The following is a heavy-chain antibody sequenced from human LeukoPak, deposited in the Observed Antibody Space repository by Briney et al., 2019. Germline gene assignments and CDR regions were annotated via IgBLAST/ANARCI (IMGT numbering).Heavy chain of an antibody. V-gene: IGHV3-23*01. CDR2: ISIDGGRT. J-gene: IGHJ6*03. CDR3: ARKGIGSSRYQNMDV. CDR1: GFTFSSYA. Sequence: GGSLKLSCAASGFTFSSYAMSWVRQAPGKGPEWVSTISIDGGRTYYADSVKGRFTVSRDTSKNTLYLQMNSLRAEDTAVYYCARKGIGSSRYQNMDVWGKGTTVTVSS. D-gene: IGHD6-25*01.